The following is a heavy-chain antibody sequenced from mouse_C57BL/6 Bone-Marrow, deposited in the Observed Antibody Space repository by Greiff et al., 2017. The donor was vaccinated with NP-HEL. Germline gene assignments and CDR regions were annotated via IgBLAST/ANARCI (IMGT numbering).Heavy chain of an antibody. J-gene: IGHJ3*01. CDR2: IWSGGST. CDR1: GFSLTSYG. D-gene: IGHD2-1*01. Sequence: QVQLQQSGPGLVQPSQSLSITCTVSGFSLTSYGVHWVRQSPGKGLEWLGVIWSGGSTDYNAAFISRLSISKDNSKSQVFFKMNSLQADDTAIYYCARGGNYGAYWGQGTLVTVSA. V-gene: IGHV2-2*01. CDR3: ARGGNYGAY.